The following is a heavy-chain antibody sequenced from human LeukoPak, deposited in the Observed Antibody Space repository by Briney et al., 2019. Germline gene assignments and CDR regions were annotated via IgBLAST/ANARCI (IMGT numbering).Heavy chain of an antibody. V-gene: IGHV3-11*04. CDR2: MSSSGSTI. J-gene: IGHJ3*02. Sequence: GGSLRLSCAASGLTVSSDYMAWVRQAPGKGLEWVSYMSSSGSTIYYADSVTGRFTISRDNAENSLYLQMNSLRAEDTAVYYCARDHRRGSDDAFDIWGQGTMVTVSP. CDR1: GLTVSSDY. CDR3: ARDHRRGSDDAFDI. D-gene: IGHD1-26*01.